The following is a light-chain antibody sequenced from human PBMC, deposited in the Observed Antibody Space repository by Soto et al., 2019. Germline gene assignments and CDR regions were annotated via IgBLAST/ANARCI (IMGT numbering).Light chain of an antibody. J-gene: IGKJ2*01. CDR3: QHSYSDRQT. CDR1: QTVKNY. V-gene: IGKV1-39*01. Sequence: DIQLTQSPSSLSASVGDTVTITCRAGQTVKNYLNWYQLKPGKVPKLLIYAASSLQNGVPARFVGGASGTDFTLTIITLQPADFATYYCQHSYSDRQTFGQGTKLEI. CDR2: AAS.